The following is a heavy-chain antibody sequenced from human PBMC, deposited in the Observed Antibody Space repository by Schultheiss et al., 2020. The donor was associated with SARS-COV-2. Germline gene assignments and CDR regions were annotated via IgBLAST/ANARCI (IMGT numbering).Heavy chain of an antibody. J-gene: IGHJ3*02. CDR3: ARVAEAFDI. CDR2: IYSSGST. CDR1: GGSVSSGSYY. Sequence: SETLSLTCTVSGGSVSSGSYYWSWIRQPAGKGLEWIGYIYSSGSTNYNPSLKSRVTISVDTSKNQFSLKLSSVTAADTAVYYCARVAEAFDIWGQGTMVTVSS. V-gene: IGHV4-61*10.